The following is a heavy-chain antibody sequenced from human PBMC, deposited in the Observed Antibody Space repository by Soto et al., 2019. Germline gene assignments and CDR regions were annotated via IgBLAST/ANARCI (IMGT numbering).Heavy chain of an antibody. CDR2: VSIGGST. CDR3: ATTRDLGKCGNNCPGNSQFDP. Sequence: GESLKISCKVSGFTFSSYAMGWVRQGPGKGLEWVAVVSIGGSTHYADSVKGRFTISRDNAKNSFSLQMNSLKPEDTALYHCATTRDLGKCGNNCPGNSQFDPWGQGTLVTVSS. CDR1: GFTFSSYA. V-gene: IGHV3-23*01. J-gene: IGHJ5*02. D-gene: IGHD1-20*01.